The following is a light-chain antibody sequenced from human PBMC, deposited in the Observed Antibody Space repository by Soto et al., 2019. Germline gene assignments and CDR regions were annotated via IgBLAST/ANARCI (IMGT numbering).Light chain of an antibody. V-gene: IGLV2-23*02. J-gene: IGLJ1*01. Sequence: QSVLTQPASVSGSPGQSITISCTGSDVGSYNLVSWYQQHPGKAPKLMIYEVTKRPSGVSNRFSGSKSGNTASLTISGLQADDEADYYCCSSAGSTIHYVFGTGTQLTVL. CDR2: EVT. CDR3: CSSAGSTIHYV. CDR1: DVGSYNL.